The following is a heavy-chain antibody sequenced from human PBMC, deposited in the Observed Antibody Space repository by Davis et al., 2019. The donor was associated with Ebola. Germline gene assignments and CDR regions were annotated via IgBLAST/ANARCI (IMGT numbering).Heavy chain of an antibody. D-gene: IGHD1-7*01. V-gene: IGHV1-8*01. CDR1: GYIFTSYD. J-gene: IGHJ5*02. Sequence: ALVKVSCKASGYIFTSYDINWVRQAPGQGLEWVGWMAPKNGNPGYAQRVQGGVTLTRDTSISTAYLELSRLTSDDTAVYYCARTFHYGNTVNPNWFDPWGPGTLVTVSS. CDR3: ARTFHYGNTVNPNWFDP. CDR2: MAPKNGNP.